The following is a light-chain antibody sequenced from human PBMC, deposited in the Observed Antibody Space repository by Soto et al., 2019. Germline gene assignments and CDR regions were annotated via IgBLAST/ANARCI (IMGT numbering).Light chain of an antibody. CDR1: QSISSY. CDR2: AAS. J-gene: IGKJ3*01. CDR3: QQSYSTPRFT. V-gene: IGKV1-39*01. Sequence: GYRVTITCRASQSISSYLNWYQQKPGKAPKLLIYAASSLQSGVPSRFSGSGSGTDFTLTISSLQPEDFATYYCQQSYSTPRFTFGPGTKVDIK.